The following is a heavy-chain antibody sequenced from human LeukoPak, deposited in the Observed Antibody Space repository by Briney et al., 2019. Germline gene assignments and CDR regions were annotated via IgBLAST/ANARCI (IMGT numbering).Heavy chain of an antibody. V-gene: IGHV3-23*01. Sequence: GSLRLSCAASGFIFRNYAMTWVRQAPGKGLEWVSVVTGNGDTTYYADSLKGRFTISRDNSRNTLYLQMNSLRAEDTAVYHCARNAADCTTSACYDSWGQGTLVTVSS. D-gene: IGHD2-8*01. CDR1: GFIFRNYA. CDR3: ARNAADCTTSACYDS. CDR2: VTGNGDTT. J-gene: IGHJ4*02.